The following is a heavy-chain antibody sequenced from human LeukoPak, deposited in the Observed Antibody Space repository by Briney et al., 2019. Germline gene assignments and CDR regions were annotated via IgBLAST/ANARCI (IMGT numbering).Heavy chain of an antibody. Sequence: ASVKVSCKASGGTFSSYAISWVRQAPGQGLEWMGGIIPIFGTANYAQKFQGRVTITADESTSTAYMELSSLRSEDTAVYYCARLALTIFGVVRDDAFDIWGQGTMVTVSS. CDR3: ARLALTIFGVVRDDAFDI. V-gene: IGHV1-69*13. CDR2: IIPIFGTA. D-gene: IGHD3-3*01. J-gene: IGHJ3*02. CDR1: GGTFSSYA.